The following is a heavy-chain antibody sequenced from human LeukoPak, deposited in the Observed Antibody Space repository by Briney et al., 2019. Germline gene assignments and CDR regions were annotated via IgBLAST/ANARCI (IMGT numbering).Heavy chain of an antibody. J-gene: IGHJ1*01. D-gene: IGHD3-22*01. CDR2: IKRETDGGTI. CDR3: TTDRYYDNSELQFQH. CDR1: GFTLNNAW. V-gene: IGHV3-15*01. Sequence: GGSLRLSCAASGFTLNNAWMSWVRQAPGKGLEWLGRIKRETDGGTIDYAAPVKGRFTISRDDSRNTLYLQMDGLKIEDTAVHYCTTDRYYDNSELQFQHWGQGTQVTVSS.